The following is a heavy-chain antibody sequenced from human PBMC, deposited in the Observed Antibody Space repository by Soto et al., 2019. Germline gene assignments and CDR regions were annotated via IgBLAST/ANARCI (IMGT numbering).Heavy chain of an antibody. CDR1: GLTVSSHY. V-gene: IGHV3-53*04. CDR2: IYSGGST. D-gene: IGHD5-12*01. Sequence: EVQLVESGGGLVQPGGSLRISCAVSGLTVSSHYMNWVRQAPGKGLEWVSVIYSGGSTYYAYSVRGRFTISRHDSKNTLYLQMNSLRVEDTAVYYCATVPEYSGYDFGYWGQGTLVTVSS. J-gene: IGHJ4*02. CDR3: ATVPEYSGYDFGY.